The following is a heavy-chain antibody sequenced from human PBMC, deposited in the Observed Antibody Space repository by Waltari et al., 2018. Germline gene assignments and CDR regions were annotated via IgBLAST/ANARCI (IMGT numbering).Heavy chain of an antibody. V-gene: IGHV4-61*09. CDR2: IDTSGNT. Sequence: QVQLQESGPGLVKPSQTLSLTCSVSGGSITSGTYYWSWLRQPAGKGLEWIGYIDTSGNTNYNSTLKSRATISLDTSKNQFSLKLSSVTAADTAVYYCAGKQWVLYYFDFWGQGTLVTVSS. CDR1: GGSITSGTYY. D-gene: IGHD6-19*01. J-gene: IGHJ4*02. CDR3: AGKQWVLYYFDF.